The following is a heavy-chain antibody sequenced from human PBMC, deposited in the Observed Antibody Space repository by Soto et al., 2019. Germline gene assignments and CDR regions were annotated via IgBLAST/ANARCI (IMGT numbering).Heavy chain of an antibody. Sequence: PGGSLRLSCAASGFTFSSYGMHWVRQAPGKGLEWVAVISYDGSNKYYADSVKGRFTISRDNSKNTLYLQMNSLRAEDTAVYYGAKDTGAYGLYSFDYWGQGTLVTVSS. CDR1: GFTFSSYG. V-gene: IGHV3-30*18. D-gene: IGHD4-17*01. CDR2: ISYDGSNK. CDR3: AKDTGAYGLYSFDY. J-gene: IGHJ4*02.